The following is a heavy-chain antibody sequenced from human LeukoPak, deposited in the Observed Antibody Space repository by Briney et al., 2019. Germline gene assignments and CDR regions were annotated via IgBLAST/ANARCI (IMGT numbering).Heavy chain of an antibody. CDR3: ARRLITMKQIDH. CDR1: GVSIGSGSYY. CDR2: IYKSGNT. D-gene: IGHD3-22*01. Sequence: PSQTLSLTCTVSGVSIGSGSYYWSWIRQPAGKGLEWVGRIYKSGNTNYNPSLKSRVTISEDTSKNQFSLKLSSVTAADTAVYYCARRLITMKQIDHWGQGTLVTVSS. J-gene: IGHJ4*02. V-gene: IGHV4-61*02.